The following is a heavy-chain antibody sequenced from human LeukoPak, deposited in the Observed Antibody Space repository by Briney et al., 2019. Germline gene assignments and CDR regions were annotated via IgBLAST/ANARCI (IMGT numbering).Heavy chain of an antibody. CDR1: GFTFSNYA. V-gene: IGHV3-23*01. Sequence: GGSLRLSCAASGFTFSNYAMTWVRQAPGKGLEWVSTISGSGDSTYYADSVKGRFTISRDNYKNTLDLQMTSLGAEDTAIYYCANKEGYGASDYWGQGTLVIVSS. CDR2: ISGSGDST. CDR3: ANKEGYGASDY. J-gene: IGHJ4*02. D-gene: IGHD4-17*01.